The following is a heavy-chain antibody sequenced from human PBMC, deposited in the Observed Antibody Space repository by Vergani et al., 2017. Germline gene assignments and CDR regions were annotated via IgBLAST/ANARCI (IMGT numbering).Heavy chain of an antibody. CDR3: ARMGSDDEGDAFRIGYFDS. J-gene: IGHJ4*02. CDR2: LSTTGGA. CDR1: GVSVTDYN. D-gene: IGHD1-26*01. Sequence: QVQLQESGPGLVKPSETLSLTCHVFGVSVTDYNCNWIRQAPGKGLEWIGSLSTTGGATHASHNPSLNSRVSISVDTSKNQFSLKLNSVTAADTAMYYCARMGSDDEGDAFRIGYFDSWGPGILVTVSS. V-gene: IGHV4-4*09.